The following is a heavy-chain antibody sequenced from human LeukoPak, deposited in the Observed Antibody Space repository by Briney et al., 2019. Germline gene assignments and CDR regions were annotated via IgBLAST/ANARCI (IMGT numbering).Heavy chain of an antibody. V-gene: IGHV5-51*01. CDR3: ARHEGYCSSTSCYIYFQD. J-gene: IGHJ1*01. Sequence: GESLKISCKDSGYSFTSYWIGWVRQMPGKGLEWMGIIHPGDSDTRYSPSLQGQVTISVDKPMSTAYLQWSSLKASDTAMYYCARHEGYCSSTSCYIYFQDWGQGTLVTVSS. D-gene: IGHD2-2*02. CDR1: GYSFTSYW. CDR2: IHPGDSDT.